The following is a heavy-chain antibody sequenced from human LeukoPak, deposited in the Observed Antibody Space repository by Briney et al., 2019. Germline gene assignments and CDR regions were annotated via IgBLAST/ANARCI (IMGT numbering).Heavy chain of an antibody. Sequence: GGSLRLSCAATGFTFSSYAMSWVRQAPGKGLEWVSAISGSGGSTYYADSVKGRFTISRDNSKNTLYLQMNSLRAEDTAVYYCAKYINNWVAGTPFHYWGQGTLVTVSS. CDR1: GFTFSSYA. CDR2: ISGSGGST. V-gene: IGHV3-23*01. CDR3: AKYINNWVAGTPFHY. J-gene: IGHJ4*02. D-gene: IGHD6-19*01.